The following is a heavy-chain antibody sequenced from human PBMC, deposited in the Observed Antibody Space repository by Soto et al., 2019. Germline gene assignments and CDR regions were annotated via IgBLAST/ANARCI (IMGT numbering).Heavy chain of an antibody. CDR3: ARESYGDYGVAYYYYGMDV. D-gene: IGHD4-17*01. CDR2: ISSSGSTI. V-gene: IGHV3-11*01. Sequence: QVQLVDSGGGLVKPGGSLRLSCAASGFTFSDDYMSWIRQAPGKGLEWVSYISSSGSTIYYADSVKGRFTISRDNAKNSLYLQMNSRRAEDTAVYYCARESYGDYGVAYYYYGMDVWGQGTTVTVSS. J-gene: IGHJ6*02. CDR1: GFTFSDDY.